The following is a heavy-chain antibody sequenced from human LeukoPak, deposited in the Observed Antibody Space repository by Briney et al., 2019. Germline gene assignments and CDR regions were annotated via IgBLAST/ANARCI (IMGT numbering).Heavy chain of an antibody. CDR1: GFTFSIYE. J-gene: IGHJ4*02. V-gene: IGHV3-48*03. CDR3: ARERQSCGGDCSDY. Sequence: GGSLRFSCVASGFTFSIYEMNWVRQAPGKGLEWVSYIIQSGSTVYYADSVKGRFTISRDNAKNSLYLQMNSLRAGDTAVYYCARERQSCGGDCSDYWGQGTLVTVSS. D-gene: IGHD2-21*01. CDR2: IIQSGSTV.